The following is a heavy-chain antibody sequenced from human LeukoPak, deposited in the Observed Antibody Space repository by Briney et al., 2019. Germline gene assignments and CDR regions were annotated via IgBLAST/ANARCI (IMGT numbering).Heavy chain of an antibody. CDR2: IYPDDSRT. Sequence: RGESLKISCKGSGYRFAKSWIGWVRQMPGEGLEWMGIIYPDDSRTKYSPSFQGQVTMSVDKSISTAYLQWSSLKASDTAIYYCARPNYGSADYWGQGTLLTVSS. V-gene: IGHV5-51*01. CDR3: ARPNYGSADY. CDR1: GYRFAKSW. D-gene: IGHD3-10*01. J-gene: IGHJ4*02.